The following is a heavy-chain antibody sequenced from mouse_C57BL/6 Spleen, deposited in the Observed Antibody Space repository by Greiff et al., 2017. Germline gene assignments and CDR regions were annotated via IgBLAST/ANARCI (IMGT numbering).Heavy chain of an antibody. Sequence: QVQLQQPGAELVTPGASVTLSCKASGYTFTSYWMQWVKQRPGQGLEWIGEIDPSGSYTNYNQKFKGKAILTVDTSSSAAYMQLSRLTSEDSAVYYCARSPITTVASWHFEVWGTGTTVTVSS. CDR3: ARSPITTVASWHFEV. CDR1: GYTFTSYW. V-gene: IGHV1-50*01. D-gene: IGHD1-1*01. CDR2: IDPSGSYT. J-gene: IGHJ1*03.